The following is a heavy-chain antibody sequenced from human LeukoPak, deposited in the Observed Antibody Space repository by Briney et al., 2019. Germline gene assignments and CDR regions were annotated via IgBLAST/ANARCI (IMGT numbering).Heavy chain of an antibody. CDR1: GFIFSDYN. CDR3: AKDVSGSIDS. D-gene: IGHD5/OR15-5a*01. V-gene: IGHV3-43*02. J-gene: IGHJ4*02. CDR2: ISGDGGRT. Sequence: GGSLRLSCAASGFIFSDYNMHWVRQVPGKGLEWVSIISGDGGRTSYADSVKGRVTISRDNSKDSLYLQMNSLRTEDTAFYYCAKDVSGSIDSWGQGTLVTVSS.